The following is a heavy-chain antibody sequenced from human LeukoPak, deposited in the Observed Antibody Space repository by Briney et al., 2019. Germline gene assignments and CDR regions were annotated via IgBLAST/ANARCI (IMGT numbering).Heavy chain of an antibody. CDR3: ARDFGGTRGMDV. D-gene: IGHD3-16*01. J-gene: IGHJ6*02. Sequence: GGSVRLSCVASAFSFSSYGMNWVRQAPGKGLEWVSSIASKSSYIYYADSVKGRFTTSRDNAKNSLYLQMTNLRAEDTAVYYCARDFGGTRGMDVWGQGTTVSVSS. CDR2: IASKSSYI. V-gene: IGHV3-21*01. CDR1: AFSFSSYG.